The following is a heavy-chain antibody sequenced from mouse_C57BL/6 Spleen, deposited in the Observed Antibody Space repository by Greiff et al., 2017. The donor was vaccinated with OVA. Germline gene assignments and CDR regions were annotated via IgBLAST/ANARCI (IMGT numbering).Heavy chain of an antibody. V-gene: IGHV1-72*01. D-gene: IGHD1-1*01. CDR1: GYTFTSYW. CDR3: ARGGITTDSDFDY. CDR2: IDPSSGDT. Sequence: VQLQQPGAELVKPGASVKLSCKASGYTFTSYWMHWVKQRPGRGLEWIGRIDPSSGDTKYNEKFKSKATVTVDKASSTAYMQLSSLTSEDSAVYYCARGGITTDSDFDYWGQGTTLTVSS. J-gene: IGHJ2*01.